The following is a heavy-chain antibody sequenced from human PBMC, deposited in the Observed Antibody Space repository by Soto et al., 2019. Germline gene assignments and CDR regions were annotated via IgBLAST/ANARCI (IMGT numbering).Heavy chain of an antibody. CDR1: GGSISSGDYY. D-gene: IGHD5-18*01. J-gene: IGHJ4*02. CDR3: AIYTAMDPTFDY. V-gene: IGHV4-30-4*01. Sequence: QVQLQESGPGLVKPSQTLSLTCTVSGGSISSGDYYWSWIRQPPGKGLEWIGYIYYSGSTYYNPSLKSRVTISVDTSYNHFSLKLNSVTAAETAVYYWAIYTAMDPTFDYWGQGTLVTVSS. CDR2: IYYSGST.